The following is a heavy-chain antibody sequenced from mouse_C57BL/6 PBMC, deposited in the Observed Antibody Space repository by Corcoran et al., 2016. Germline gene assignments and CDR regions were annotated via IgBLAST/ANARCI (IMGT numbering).Heavy chain of an antibody. Sequence: QVQLQQSGPELVKPGASVKISCKASGYTFTDYYIKWVKQRPGQGLEWIGWIFPGSGSTYYNEKFKGKATLTVDKSSSTAYMLIRSLTSEDSEVYVCASSGSSGYDYWGQGTTLTVSS. CDR3: ASSGSSGYDY. CDR1: GYTFTDYY. D-gene: IGHD3-2*02. J-gene: IGHJ2*01. V-gene: IGHV1-75*01. CDR2: IFPGSGST.